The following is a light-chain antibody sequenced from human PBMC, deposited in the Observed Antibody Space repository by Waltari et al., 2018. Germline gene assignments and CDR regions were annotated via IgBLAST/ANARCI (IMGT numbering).Light chain of an antibody. V-gene: IGLV2-11*01. J-gene: IGLJ2*01. CDR3: CSYAGSHVL. CDR1: SSDVGGNSF. Sequence: QSALTQPRSVSGSPGQSVTISCTGRSSDVGGNSFLSWYQHRPDKAPKLMIYELNKRPSGVPDRFSGSKSGNTASLTISGLQAEDEADYYCCSYAGSHVLLGGGTKLTVL. CDR2: ELN.